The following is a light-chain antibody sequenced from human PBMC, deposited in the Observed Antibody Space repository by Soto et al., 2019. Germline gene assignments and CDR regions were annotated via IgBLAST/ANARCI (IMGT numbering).Light chain of an antibody. CDR2: GAS. CDR3: QQYNNWPQT. Sequence: VMTHAPATLSVSPWEIATLSCWASQTINNNVAWYQLKDGQVPRLLIYGASTRATDIPARFSGSGSGTEFTLTISSLQSEDFAEYHCQQYNNWPQTFGHGTKVDIK. CDR1: QTINNN. V-gene: IGKV3-15*01. J-gene: IGKJ1*01.